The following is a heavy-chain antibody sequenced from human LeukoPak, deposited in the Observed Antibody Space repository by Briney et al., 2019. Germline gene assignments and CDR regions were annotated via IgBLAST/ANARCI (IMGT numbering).Heavy chain of an antibody. CDR3: AKDRRFLEWKDAFDV. D-gene: IGHD3-3*01. CDR2: ISTTGGST. Sequence: GGSLRLSCAASGFTFSSYAMTWVRQAPGKGLEWVSGISTTGGSTYYTDSVKGRFAISRDNSKNTVYLQMNGLRADDTAVYYCAKDRRFLEWKDAFDVWGQGTMVTVSS. V-gene: IGHV3-23*01. J-gene: IGHJ3*01. CDR1: GFTFSSYA.